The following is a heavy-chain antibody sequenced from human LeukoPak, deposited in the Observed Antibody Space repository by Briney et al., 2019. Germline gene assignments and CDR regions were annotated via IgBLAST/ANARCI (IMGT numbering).Heavy chain of an antibody. Sequence: GGSLRLSCAASGFTFDDYAMHWVRHAPGKGLEWVANIKQDGSEKYYVDSVKGRFTISRDNAKNSLYLQMNSLRAEDTAVYYCAELGITMIGGVWGKGTTVTISS. J-gene: IGHJ6*04. CDR1: GFTFDDYA. CDR2: IKQDGSEK. V-gene: IGHV3-7*01. CDR3: AELGITMIGGV. D-gene: IGHD3-10*02.